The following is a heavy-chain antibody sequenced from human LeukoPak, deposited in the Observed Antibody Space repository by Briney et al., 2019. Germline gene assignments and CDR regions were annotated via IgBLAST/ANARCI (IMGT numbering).Heavy chain of an antibody. V-gene: IGHV4-34*01. Sequence: SSETLSLTCAVYGGSFSGYYWSWIRQPPGKGLEWIGEINHSGSTNYNPSLKSQVTISVDTSKNQFSLKLSSVTAADTAVYYCARRASGWYLYYYGMDVWGQGTTVTVSS. CDR3: ARRASGWYLYYYGMDV. CDR1: GGSFSGYY. J-gene: IGHJ6*02. CDR2: INHSGST. D-gene: IGHD6-19*01.